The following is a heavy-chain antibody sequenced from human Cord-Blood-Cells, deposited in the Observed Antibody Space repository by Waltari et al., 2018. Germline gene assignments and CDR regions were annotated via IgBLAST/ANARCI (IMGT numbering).Heavy chain of an antibody. Sequence: QVQLQESGPGLVKPSETLSLTCAVSGYSISSGYYWGWIRQPPGTGLEWIGSIYHSGSTYYNPSLKSRVTISVDTSKNQFSLKLSSVTAADTAVYYCARIRRDGYNYYFDYWGQGTLVTVSS. J-gene: IGHJ4*02. CDR1: GYSISSGYY. V-gene: IGHV4-38-2*01. D-gene: IGHD5-12*01. CDR3: ARIRRDGYNYYFDY. CDR2: IYHSGST.